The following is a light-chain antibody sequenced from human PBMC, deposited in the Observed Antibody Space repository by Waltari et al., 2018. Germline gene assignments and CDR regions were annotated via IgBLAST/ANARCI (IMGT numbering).Light chain of an antibody. CDR2: EAS. CDR3: QQRITWPTT. Sequence: EIVLTQSPATLSLSPGERATLSCRASQSVSSYLAWYQQKPGQAPRLLIYEASDRATGIPARFSGSGSGTDFTLTISSLEPEDFAVYYCQQRITWPTTFGQGTRLEIK. J-gene: IGKJ5*01. CDR1: QSVSSY. V-gene: IGKV3-11*01.